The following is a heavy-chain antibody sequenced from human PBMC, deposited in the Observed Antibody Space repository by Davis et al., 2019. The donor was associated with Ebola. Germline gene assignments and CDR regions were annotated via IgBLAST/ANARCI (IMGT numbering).Heavy chain of an antibody. CDR2: IYYSGST. V-gene: IGHV4-61*08. D-gene: IGHD3-22*01. CDR3: ARHSYYYDSSGYYSIPDY. J-gene: IGHJ4*02. Sequence: SETLSLTCTVSGGSVSSGGYYWNWIRQPPGKGLEWIGYIYYSGSTNYNPSLKSRVTISVDTSKNQFSLKLSSVTAADTAVYYCARHSYYYDSSGYYSIPDYWGQGTLVTVSS. CDR1: GGSVSSGGYY.